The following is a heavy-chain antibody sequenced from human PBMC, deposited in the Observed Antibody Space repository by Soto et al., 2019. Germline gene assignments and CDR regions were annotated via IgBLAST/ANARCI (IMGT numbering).Heavy chain of an antibody. V-gene: IGHV3-48*02. CDR1: GFTFSSYS. CDR2: ISSSSSNI. J-gene: IGHJ2*01. CDR3: ASLYDSSGYYYLDWYFDL. Sequence: GGSLILSCAASGFTFSSYSMNWVRQAPGKGLEWVSYISSSSSNIYYADSVKGRFTISRDNAKNSLYLQMNSLRDEDTAVYYCASLYDSSGYYYLDWYFDLWGRGTLVTVSS. D-gene: IGHD3-22*01.